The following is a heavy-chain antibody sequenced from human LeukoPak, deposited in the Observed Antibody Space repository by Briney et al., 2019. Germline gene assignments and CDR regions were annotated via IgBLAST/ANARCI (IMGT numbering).Heavy chain of an antibody. D-gene: IGHD1-26*01. V-gene: IGHV4-39*07. CDR2: IFYSGST. Sequence: SETLSLTCNVSGDSIGRSSYYWGWIRQTPEKGLGWIGRIFYSGSTYYTPSLKSRVIMSLDTSKNQFSLRLTSVTAADTAVYYCARQVAIVEPTDPNWFDSWGQGTLVTVSS. J-gene: IGHJ5*01. CDR3: ARQVAIVEPTDPNWFDS. CDR1: GDSIGRSSYY.